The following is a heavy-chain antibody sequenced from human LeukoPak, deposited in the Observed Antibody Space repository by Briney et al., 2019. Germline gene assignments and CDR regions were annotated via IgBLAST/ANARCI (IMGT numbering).Heavy chain of an antibody. CDR3: ARGDLNYNWFDP. V-gene: IGHV3-53*01. CDR1: GFPVSSNY. CDR2: IFAGGST. J-gene: IGHJ5*02. Sequence: GGSLRLSCAASGFPVSSNYMTWVRQTPGKGLEWVSVIFAGGSTYYADSVKGRFTISRDNSKNTLYLQMNSLRAEDTAVYYCARGDLNYNWFDPWGQGTLVTVSS.